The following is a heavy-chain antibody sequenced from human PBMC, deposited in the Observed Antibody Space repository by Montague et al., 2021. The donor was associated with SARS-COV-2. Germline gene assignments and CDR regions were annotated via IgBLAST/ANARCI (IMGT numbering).Heavy chain of an antibody. D-gene: IGHD4-17*01. Sequence: SLRLSCAASGFISSYYEMNWVRQAPGKGLEWISYISSSGGTIYYADSVKGRFTFSRDNAKNSLYLQMNSLRAEDTALYYCARGPPDYSDNGMGVWGQGTTVTVS. V-gene: IGHV3-48*03. J-gene: IGHJ6*02. CDR2: ISSSGGTI. CDR3: ARGPPDYSDNGMGV. CDR1: GFISSYYE.